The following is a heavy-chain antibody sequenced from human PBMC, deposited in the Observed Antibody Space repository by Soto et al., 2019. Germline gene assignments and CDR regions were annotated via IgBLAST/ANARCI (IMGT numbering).Heavy chain of an antibody. CDR3: ASRGKPGVISVFQYFQY. CDR2: IYPGNSET. V-gene: IGHV5-51*01. Sequence: PGESLKISCKGSGYSFTSFWIAWVRQMPGKGLEWMGIIYPGNSETRYSPSFQGQVTISADRSITTAYLKWTSLNASDIAMYYCASRGKPGVISVFQYFQYWGQGTLVTVSS. D-gene: IGHD3-22*01. CDR1: GYSFTSFW. J-gene: IGHJ1*01.